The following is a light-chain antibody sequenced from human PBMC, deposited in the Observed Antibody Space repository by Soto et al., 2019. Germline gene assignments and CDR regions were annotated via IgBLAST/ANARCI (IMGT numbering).Light chain of an antibody. CDR2: EVS. J-gene: IGLJ1*01. Sequence: QSLLTNHASLSGSPGQSITISCTGTSSDVGDYEYVSWYQQHPGKGPKLMIYEVSNRTSGVSNRFSGSKSGNTASLTISGLQADDEADYYCISYTVSRSYVFGPGTKVTVL. CDR1: SSDVGDYEY. CDR3: ISYTVSRSYV. V-gene: IGLV2-14*01.